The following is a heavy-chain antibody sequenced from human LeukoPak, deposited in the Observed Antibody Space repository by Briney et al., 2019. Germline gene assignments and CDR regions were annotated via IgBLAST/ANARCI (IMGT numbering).Heavy chain of an antibody. D-gene: IGHD3-10*01. J-gene: IGHJ1*01. CDR1: GFTFSSYA. Sequence: GGSLRLSCAASGFTFSSYAMHWVRQAPGKGLEWVAVIWYDGSNKYYADSVKGRFTISRDNSKNTLYLQMNSLRAEDTAVYYCASEIYGSGSYTAEYFQHWGQGTLVTVSS. CDR2: IWYDGSNK. V-gene: IGHV3-33*08. CDR3: ASEIYGSGSYTAEYFQH.